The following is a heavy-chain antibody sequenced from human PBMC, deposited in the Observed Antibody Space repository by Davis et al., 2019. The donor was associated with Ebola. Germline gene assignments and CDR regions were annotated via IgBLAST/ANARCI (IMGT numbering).Heavy chain of an antibody. J-gene: IGHJ1*01. Sequence: GESLKISCAASGFILSSYWMSWVRQAPGKGLELVANIKEDGSVKYYVDSVKGRFTASRDNARYSLYLQMNSLRADDTAVYYCVRQVGYCTGGSCYNEFWGQGTLVTVSS. CDR2: IKEDGSVK. D-gene: IGHD2-15*01. CDR3: VRQVGYCTGGSCYNEF. V-gene: IGHV3-7*03. CDR1: GFILSSYW.